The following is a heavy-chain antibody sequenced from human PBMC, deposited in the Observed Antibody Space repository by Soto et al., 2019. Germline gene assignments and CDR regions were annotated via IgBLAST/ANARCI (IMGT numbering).Heavy chain of an antibody. Sequence: EVQLLESGGGLVQPGGSLRLSCAASGFTFSSYAMTWVRQAPGKGLEWVSVISGSGGSTYYEDSVKGRFTISRDNSKNTLYLQMNSLSAEDTAVYYCARRASGWFFDYWGQGTLVTVSS. D-gene: IGHD6-19*01. CDR3: ARRASGWFFDY. V-gene: IGHV3-23*01. J-gene: IGHJ4*02. CDR1: GFTFSSYA. CDR2: ISGSGGST.